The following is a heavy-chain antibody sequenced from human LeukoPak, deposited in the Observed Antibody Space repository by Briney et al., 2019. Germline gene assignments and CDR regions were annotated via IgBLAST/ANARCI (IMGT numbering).Heavy chain of an antibody. Sequence: ASVKVSCKASGGTFSSYAISWVRQAPGQGLEWMGIINPSGGSTSYAQKFQGRVTMTRDMSTSTVYMELSSLRSEDTAVYYCARDYGGNSGEFDYWGQGTLVTVSS. V-gene: IGHV1-46*01. CDR1: GGTFSSYA. J-gene: IGHJ4*02. CDR3: ARDYGGNSGEFDY. CDR2: INPSGGST. D-gene: IGHD4-23*01.